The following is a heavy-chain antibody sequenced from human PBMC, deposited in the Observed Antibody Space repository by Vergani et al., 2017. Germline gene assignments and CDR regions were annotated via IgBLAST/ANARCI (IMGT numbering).Heavy chain of an antibody. CDR3: ARGIIAVAGTFPLDY. Sequence: QVQLVQSGAEVKKPGASVKVFCKASGYTFTGYYMHWVRQAPGQGLEWMGWINPNSGGTNYAQKFQGRVTMTRDTSISTAYMELSRLRSDDTAVYYCARGIIAVAGTFPLDYWGQGTLVTVSS. D-gene: IGHD6-19*01. CDR1: GYTFTGYY. J-gene: IGHJ4*02. V-gene: IGHV1-2*02. CDR2: INPNSGGT.